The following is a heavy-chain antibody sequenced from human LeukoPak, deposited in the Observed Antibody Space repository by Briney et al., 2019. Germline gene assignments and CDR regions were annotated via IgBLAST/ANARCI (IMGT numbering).Heavy chain of an antibody. V-gene: IGHV4-38-2*02. CDR2: ICHSGST. CDR1: GYSISSGYY. CDR3: ARGLSNTDDIVVVVAATRRSPYYYYYYMDV. Sequence: SETLSLTCSVSGYSISSGYYWGWIRQPPGKGLEWIGSICHSGSTYYNPSLKSRVTISVDTSKNQFSLKLSSVTAADTAVYYCARGLSNTDDIVVVVAATRRSPYYYYYYMDVWGKGTTVTVSS. D-gene: IGHD2-15*01. J-gene: IGHJ6*03.